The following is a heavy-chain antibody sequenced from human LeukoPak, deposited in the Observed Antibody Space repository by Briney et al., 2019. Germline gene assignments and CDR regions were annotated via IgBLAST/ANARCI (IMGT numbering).Heavy chain of an antibody. V-gene: IGHV3-30*18. CDR1: GFTFSSDG. J-gene: IGHJ4*02. D-gene: IGHD6-19*01. Sequence: GGSLRVSCAASGFTFSSDGMHCVRQAPGKGLEWVAFISYDGSNKYYTDSVKGRFTISRDNSKNTLYLQMNSLRAEDTAVYYCAKVPGARIAVAHYYFDYWGQGTLVTASS. CDR3: AKVPGARIAVAHYYFDY. CDR2: ISYDGSNK.